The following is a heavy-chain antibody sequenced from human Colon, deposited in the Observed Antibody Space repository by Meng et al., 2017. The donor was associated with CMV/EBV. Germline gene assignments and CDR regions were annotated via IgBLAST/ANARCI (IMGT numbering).Heavy chain of an antibody. V-gene: IGHV3-21*01. J-gene: IGHJ6*02. CDR1: GFTFSSYG. D-gene: IGHD6-13*01. CDR3: ARGSNVYYGMDV. Sequence: GESLKISCATSGFTFSSYGMNWVRQAPGKGLEWVSSISGPGGSIWYADSMRGRFTVSRDNAKTSQYLQMNSLRAEDTGVYYCARGSNVYYGMDVWGQGTTVTVSS. CDR2: ISGPGGSI.